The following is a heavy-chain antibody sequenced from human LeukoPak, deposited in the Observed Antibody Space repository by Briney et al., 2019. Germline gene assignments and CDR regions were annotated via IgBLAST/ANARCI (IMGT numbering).Heavy chain of an antibody. D-gene: IGHD3-9*01. V-gene: IGHV1-2*02. CDR2: MNTNSGGT. J-gene: IGHJ4*02. CDR3: ARGLSHDILTGYDY. CDR1: GYSFTGHY. Sequence: ASVKVSCKASGYSFTGHYIHWVRQAPGQGLEWMRWMNTNSGGTDYALKFQGRVTMTRDTSITTAYMDMSGLTSDDTAIYYCARGLSHDILTGYDYWGQGTLVTVSS.